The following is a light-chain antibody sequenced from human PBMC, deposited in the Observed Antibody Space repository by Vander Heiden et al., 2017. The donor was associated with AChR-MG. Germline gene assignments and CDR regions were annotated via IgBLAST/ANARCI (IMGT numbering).Light chain of an antibody. CDR3: ASWDGSLHGVV. J-gene: IGLJ3*02. CDR1: SSNIGTNT. V-gene: IGLV1-44*01. CDR2: SNN. Sequence: QSVLTQSPSASGTPGQRVTISCSGSSSNIGTNTVGWYQQLPGTAPRLLIYSNNQRPSGVPDRLSGSKSGTSASLAISGLQSEDEADYYCASWDGSLHGVVFGGGTKLTVL.